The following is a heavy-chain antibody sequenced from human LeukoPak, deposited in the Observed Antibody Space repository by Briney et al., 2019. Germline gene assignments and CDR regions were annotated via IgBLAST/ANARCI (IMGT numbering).Heavy chain of an antibody. CDR3: ARDHRPAYNYYGSGEWFDP. D-gene: IGHD3-10*01. J-gene: IGHJ5*02. CDR2: INPNTGGT. Sequence: ASVKVSCKASGYTFTGYYIHWVRQAPGQGLEWMGWINPNTGGTTYEQKFQGWVTMTRDTSISTAYMELSSLRSDDTAVYYCARDHRPAYNYYGSGEWFDPWGQGTLVTVSS. CDR1: GYTFTGYY. V-gene: IGHV1-2*04.